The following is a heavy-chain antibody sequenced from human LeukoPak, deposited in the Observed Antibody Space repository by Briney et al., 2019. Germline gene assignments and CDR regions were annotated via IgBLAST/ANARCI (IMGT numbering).Heavy chain of an antibody. CDR3: ASDGYGSETLYSYFDY. CDR1: GFTFSSYS. CDR2: ISSSSSYI. D-gene: IGHD1-26*01. V-gene: IGHV3-21*01. Sequence: GGSLRLSCAASGFTFSSYSMNWVRQAPGKGLEWVSSISSSSSYIYYADSVKGRFTISRDNAKNSLYLQMNSLRAEDTAAYYCASDGYGSETLYSYFDYWGQGTLVTVSS. J-gene: IGHJ4*02.